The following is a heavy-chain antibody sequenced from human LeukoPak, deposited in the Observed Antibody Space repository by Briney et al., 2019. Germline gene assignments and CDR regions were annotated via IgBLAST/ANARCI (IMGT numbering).Heavy chain of an antibody. Sequence: SETLSLTCTVSGGSISSYYWSWIRQPAGKGLEWIGRIYTSGSTNYNPSLKSRVTMSVDTSKNQFSLKLSSVTAADTAMYYCARDSYCSSTSCYYYYGMDVWGQGTTVTVSS. J-gene: IGHJ6*02. D-gene: IGHD2-2*01. V-gene: IGHV4-4*07. CDR2: IYTSGST. CDR1: GGSISSYY. CDR3: ARDSYCSSTSCYYYYGMDV.